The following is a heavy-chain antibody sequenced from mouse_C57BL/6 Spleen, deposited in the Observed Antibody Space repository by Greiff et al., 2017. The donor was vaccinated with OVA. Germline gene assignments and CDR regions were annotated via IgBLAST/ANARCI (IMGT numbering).Heavy chain of an antibody. CDR2: ISDGGSYT. D-gene: IGHD4-1*01. CDR3: ARVNWTWFAY. V-gene: IGHV5-4*03. J-gene: IGHJ3*01. Sequence: EVNLVESGGGLVKPGGSLKLSCAASGFTFSSYAMSWVRQTPEKRLEWVATISDGGSYTYYPDNVKGRFTISRDNAKNNLYLQMSHLKSEDTAMYYCARVNWTWFAYWGQGTLVTVSA. CDR1: GFTFSSYA.